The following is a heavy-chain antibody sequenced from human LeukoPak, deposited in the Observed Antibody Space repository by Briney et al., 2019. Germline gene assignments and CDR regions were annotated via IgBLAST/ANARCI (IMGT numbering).Heavy chain of an antibody. CDR2: IYHSGST. CDR1: GGSISSGGYS. Sequence: SQTLPLTCAVSGGSISSGGYSWRWIRQPPGKGLEWIGYIYHSGSTYYNPSLKSRVTISVDRSKNQFSLKLSSVTAADTAVYYCARLGWRGATYYFDYWGQGTLVTVSS. J-gene: IGHJ4*02. V-gene: IGHV4-30-2*01. CDR3: ARLGWRGATYYFDY. D-gene: IGHD1-26*01.